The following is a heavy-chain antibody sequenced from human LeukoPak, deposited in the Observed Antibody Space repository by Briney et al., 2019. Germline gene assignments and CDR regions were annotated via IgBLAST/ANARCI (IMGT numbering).Heavy chain of an antibody. Sequence: GGSLRLSCAASGFTFSSYWMSWVRQAPGKGLEWVASIKQDGSEKYYVDSVKGRFTISRDNAKNSLYLQMNSLRAEDTAVYYCARETMTTVTTSDYYYYYMDVWGKGTTVTVSS. V-gene: IGHV3-7*01. J-gene: IGHJ6*03. D-gene: IGHD4-17*01. CDR3: ARETMTTVTTSDYYYYYMDV. CDR2: IKQDGSEK. CDR1: GFTFSSYW.